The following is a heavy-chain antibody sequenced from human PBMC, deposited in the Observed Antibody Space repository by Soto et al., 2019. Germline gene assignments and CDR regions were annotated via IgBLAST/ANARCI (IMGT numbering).Heavy chain of an antibody. J-gene: IGHJ4*02. CDR3: ATRIAARPDYFES. V-gene: IGHV1-69*13. CDR1: GGTFRSYV. Sequence: SVKVSCKASGGTFRSYVISWVRQAPGQGLEWMGGIIPLLGTTNLAQKFQGRVTISADESTSTAYMDLSSLRSEDTGVYYCATRIAARPDYFESWGRGTLVTVSS. D-gene: IGHD6-6*01. CDR2: IIPLLGTT.